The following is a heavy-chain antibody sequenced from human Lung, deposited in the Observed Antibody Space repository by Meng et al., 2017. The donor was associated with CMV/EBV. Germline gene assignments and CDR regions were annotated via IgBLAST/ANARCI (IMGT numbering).Heavy chain of an antibody. CDR3: VREAYHYDGHGLDH. CDR1: GYNFKSYG. Sequence: QVYLVQSGAEVRKPGASVTVYCRSSGYNFKSYGISWVRQAPGQGLEWLGWISAHNGNKNYAQKIQDRVTMTTDRSATTAYLTLRSLRPDNTAVYYCVREAYHYDGHGLDHWGQGTLVTVSS. D-gene: IGHD3-16*01. V-gene: IGHV1-18*01. J-gene: IGHJ4*02. CDR2: ISAHNGNK.